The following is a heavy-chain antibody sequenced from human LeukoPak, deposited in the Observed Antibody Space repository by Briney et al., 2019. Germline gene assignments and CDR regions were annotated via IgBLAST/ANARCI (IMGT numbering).Heavy chain of an antibody. CDR1: GFTFSRYA. Sequence: GGSLRLSCAASGFTFSRYAMMWLRQAPGKGLEWVSGISGASDTTLYADSVKGRFTISRDNAKNSLYLQMNSLRAEDTAVYYCARDTNDYGDYPFDYWGQGTLVTVSS. J-gene: IGHJ4*02. CDR2: ISGASDTT. D-gene: IGHD4-17*01. CDR3: ARDTNDYGDYPFDY. V-gene: IGHV3-21*01.